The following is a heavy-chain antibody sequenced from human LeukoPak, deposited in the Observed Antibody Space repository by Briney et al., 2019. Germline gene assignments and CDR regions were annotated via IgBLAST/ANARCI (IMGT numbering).Heavy chain of an antibody. D-gene: IGHD2-2*01. CDR3: ASSSDIVVVPAAIGY. CDR2: INPSGGST. J-gene: IGHJ4*02. V-gene: IGHV1-46*03. CDR1: GYTFTSYY. Sequence: ASVKVSCKASGYTFTSYYMHWVRQAPGQGLEWMGIINPSGGSTSYAQKFQGRVTMTRDTSTSTVYMGLSSLRSEDTAVYYCASSSDIVVVPAAIGYWGQGTLVTVSS.